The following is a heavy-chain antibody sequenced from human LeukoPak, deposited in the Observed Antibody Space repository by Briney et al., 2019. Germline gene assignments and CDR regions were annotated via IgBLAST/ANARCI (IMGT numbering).Heavy chain of an antibody. CDR1: GGTFSSYA. Sequence: ASVTVSCKASGGTFSSYAISWVRQAPGQGLEWMGGIIPIFGTADYAQKFQGRVAITADESTSTAYMELSSLRSEDTAVYYCASGANGHYFDYWGQGTLVTVSS. CDR2: IIPIFGTA. CDR3: ASGANGHYFDY. J-gene: IGHJ4*02. V-gene: IGHV1-69*13.